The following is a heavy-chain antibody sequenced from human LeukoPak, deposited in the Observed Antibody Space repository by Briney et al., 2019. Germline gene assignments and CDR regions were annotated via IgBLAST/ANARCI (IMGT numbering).Heavy chain of an antibody. V-gene: IGHV3-21*04. CDR2: ISSVSSYI. J-gene: IGHJ4*02. Sequence: GGSLRLSCAASGFTFSSYTMNWVRQAPGKGLEWVSSISSVSSYIYYADSVKGRFTISRDNAKNSLYLQMNSLRAEDTAVYYCAAFPRSAVGGINMDPIDYWGQGTLVTVSS. D-gene: IGHD3-10*01. CDR1: GFTFSSYT. CDR3: AAFPRSAVGGINMDPIDY.